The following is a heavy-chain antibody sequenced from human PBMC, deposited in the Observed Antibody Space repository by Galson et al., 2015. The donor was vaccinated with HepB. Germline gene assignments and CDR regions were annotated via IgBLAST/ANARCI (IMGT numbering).Heavy chain of an antibody. D-gene: IGHD6-13*01. CDR3: ARGSRSWYYFDY. CDR2: ISSSSSYI. CDR1: GFTFSSYS. Sequence: SLRLSCAASGFTFSSYSMNWVRQAPGKGLEWVSSISSSSSYIYYADSVKGRFTISRDNAKNSLYLQMNSLRAEDTAVYYCARGSRSWYYFDYWGQGTLVTVSS. V-gene: IGHV3-21*01. J-gene: IGHJ4*02.